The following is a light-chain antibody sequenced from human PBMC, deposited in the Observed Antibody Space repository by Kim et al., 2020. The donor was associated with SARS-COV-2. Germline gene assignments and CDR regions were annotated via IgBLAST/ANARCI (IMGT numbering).Light chain of an antibody. J-gene: IGLJ1*01. CDR3: SSYTSSSTGV. CDR1: SSDVGAYNY. CDR2: DVT. Sequence: GPSITSSCAGTSSDVGAYNYVSWYQQYPGKAPKLMIYDVTKRPSGVSNRFSGSKSGNTASLTISGLQAEDEADYYCSSYTSSSTGVFGTGTKVTVL. V-gene: IGLV2-14*04.